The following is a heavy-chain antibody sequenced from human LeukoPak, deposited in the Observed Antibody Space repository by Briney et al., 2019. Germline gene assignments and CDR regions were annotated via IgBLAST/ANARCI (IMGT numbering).Heavy chain of an antibody. D-gene: IGHD6-19*01. Sequence: SETLPLTCTVSGGSISSSSYYWGWIRQPPGKGLEWIGSIYYSGSTYYNPSLKSRVTISVDTSKNQFPLKLSSVTAADTAVYYCARHIQIAVAGGFMFDYWGQGTLVTVSS. J-gene: IGHJ4*02. CDR3: ARHIQIAVAGGFMFDY. CDR1: GGSISSSSYY. CDR2: IYYSGST. V-gene: IGHV4-39*01.